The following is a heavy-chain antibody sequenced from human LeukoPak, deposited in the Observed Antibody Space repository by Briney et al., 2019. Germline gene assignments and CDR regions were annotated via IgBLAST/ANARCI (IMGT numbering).Heavy chain of an antibody. CDR1: GFTFSSYR. CDR3: ARSRGYTSAEPLGY. D-gene: IGHD6-25*01. J-gene: IGHJ4*02. CDR2: IWYDGSNK. Sequence: AGGALRHSCAAPGFTFSSYRRPRVRQAPGKGLERVELIWYDGSNKYYADSVKGRFTISRDNSRSTLYLQMNSLRAEDTAVYYCARSRGYTSAEPLGYWGQGTLVTVSS. V-gene: IGHV3-33*01.